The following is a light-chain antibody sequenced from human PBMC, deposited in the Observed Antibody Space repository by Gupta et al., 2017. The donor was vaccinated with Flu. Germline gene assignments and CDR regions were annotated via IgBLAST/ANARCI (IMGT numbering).Light chain of an antibody. V-gene: IGKV1-39*01. J-gene: IGKJ1*01. Sequence: GDRVTITCRASQSISSYLNWYQQKPGEAPKLLINDASNLQSGVPSRFSGSGSGTDFTLTISTLQAEDFATYYCQQSHRTPWTFGQGTKVEI. CDR3: QQSHRTPWT. CDR2: DAS. CDR1: QSISSY.